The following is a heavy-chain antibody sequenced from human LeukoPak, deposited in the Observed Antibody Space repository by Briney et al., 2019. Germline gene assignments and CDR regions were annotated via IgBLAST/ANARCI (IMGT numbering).Heavy chain of an antibody. D-gene: IGHD3-10*01. J-gene: IGHJ4*02. CDR2: INPSGGST. V-gene: IGHV1-46*01. CDR3: ARGPMVRGVTTPPAY. Sequence: GASVKVSCKASGYTFTSFYIHWVRQAPGQGREWMGIINPSGGSTSYAQKFQGRVTMTRDTSTSTVYMELSSLRSEDTAVYYCARGPMVRGVTTPPAYWGQGTLVTVSS. CDR1: GYTFTSFY.